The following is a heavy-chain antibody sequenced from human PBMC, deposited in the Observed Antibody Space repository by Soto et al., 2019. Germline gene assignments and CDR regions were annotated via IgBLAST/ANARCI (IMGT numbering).Heavy chain of an antibody. CDR2: IYPGDSDT. J-gene: IGHJ3*02. CDR1: GYSFTSYW. Sequence: GKSLTVSCKGSGYSFTSYWIGWVRQMRGKGLEWMGIIYPGDSDTRYSPSFQGQVTISADKSISTAYLQWSSLKASDTAMYYCARHQEMATNAFDIWGQGTMVTVS. V-gene: IGHV5-51*01. CDR3: ARHQEMATNAFDI. D-gene: IGHD5-12*01.